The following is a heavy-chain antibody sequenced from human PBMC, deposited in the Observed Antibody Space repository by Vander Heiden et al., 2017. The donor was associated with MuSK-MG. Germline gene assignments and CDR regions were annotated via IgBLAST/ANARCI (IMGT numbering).Heavy chain of an antibody. CDR3: ARPVTTLDYYYYYMDV. CDR1: GYTFSSYG. CDR2: ISAYNGDT. J-gene: IGHJ6*03. D-gene: IGHD4-4*01. V-gene: IGHV1-18*01. Sequence: QVQLVQSGVEVKKPGASVKVSCKASGYTFSSYGISWVRQAPGQGLEWMGWISAYNGDTNYAQKLQGRVTMTTDTSTSTAHMELRSLRSDDTAVNYCARPVTTLDYYYYYMDVWGKGTTVTVSS.